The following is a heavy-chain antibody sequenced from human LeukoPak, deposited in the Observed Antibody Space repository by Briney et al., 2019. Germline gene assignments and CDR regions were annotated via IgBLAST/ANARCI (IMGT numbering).Heavy chain of an antibody. Sequence: GGSLRLSCAASGFTVSSSYMNWVRQAPGKGLVWVSRINSDGSSTSYADSVKGRFTISRDNAKNTLYLQMNSLRAEDTAVYYCARGYYDSTPGYWGQGTLVTVSS. CDR3: ARGYYDSTPGY. V-gene: IGHV3-74*01. J-gene: IGHJ4*02. CDR2: INSDGSST. D-gene: IGHD3-22*01. CDR1: GFTVSSSY.